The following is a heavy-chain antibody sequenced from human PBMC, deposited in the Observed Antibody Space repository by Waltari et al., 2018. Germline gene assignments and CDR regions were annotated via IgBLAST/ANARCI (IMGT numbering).Heavy chain of an antibody. D-gene: IGHD6-13*01. J-gene: IGHJ4*02. Sequence: QVRLDQWGAGLLKPSETLSLTCAVSGYSISSGYYWGWIRQPPGKGLEWIGSIYHSGRTYTTPTPKSRVTISVDTSKNQFSLKLSSVTAADTAVYYCARLAVYGQQLVLFDYWDQGTLVTVSS. CDR2: IYHSGRT. CDR3: ARLAVYGQQLVLFDY. V-gene: IGHV4-38-2*01. CDR1: GYSISSGYY.